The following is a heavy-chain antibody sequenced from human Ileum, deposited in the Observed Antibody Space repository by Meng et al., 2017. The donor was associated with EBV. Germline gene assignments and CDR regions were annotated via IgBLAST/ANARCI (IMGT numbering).Heavy chain of an antibody. CDR3: ARVGQWLPIDY. CDR1: GGSISSSNW. CDR2: IYHSGST. Sequence: QVRLQERAPGLLKPSCTLSLTCAGSGGSISSSNWWSWVRQPPGKGLEWIGEIYHSGSTNYNPSLKSRVTISVDKSKNQFSLNLSSVTAADTAVYYCARVGQWLPIDYWGQGTLVTVSS. V-gene: IGHV4-4*02. D-gene: IGHD6-19*01. J-gene: IGHJ4*02.